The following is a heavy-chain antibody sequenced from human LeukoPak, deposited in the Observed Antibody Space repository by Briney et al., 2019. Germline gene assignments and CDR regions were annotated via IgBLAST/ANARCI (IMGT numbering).Heavy chain of an antibody. V-gene: IGHV3-48*01. Sequence: GGSLRLSCAASGFTVNTYDMHWVRQAPGQGPEWIAYFGISGTIYFADSVRGRFTISRDNARNSLFLQMNSLRIDDTAIYYCAGYGFYPYWGQGTPVTVSS. J-gene: IGHJ4*02. CDR3: AGYGFYPY. D-gene: IGHD5/OR15-5a*01. CDR1: GFTVNTYD. CDR2: FGISGTI.